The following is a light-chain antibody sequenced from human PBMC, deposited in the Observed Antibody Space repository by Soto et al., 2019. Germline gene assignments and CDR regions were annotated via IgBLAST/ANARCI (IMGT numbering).Light chain of an antibody. CDR1: QGISSW. V-gene: IGKV1D-12*01. CDR3: QQANSFPIT. Sequence: DIHMTQSPSSVAASVGGRVTITCRASQGISSWLAWYQKKPGKAPKILIYAAYSLQSGVESRFSGSGSGTDFTLNISSLQPEDFATYYCQQANSFPITFGQGTRLEI. CDR2: AAY. J-gene: IGKJ5*01.